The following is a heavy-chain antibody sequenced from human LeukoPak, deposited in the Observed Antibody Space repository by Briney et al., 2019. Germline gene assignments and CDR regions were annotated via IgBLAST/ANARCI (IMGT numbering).Heavy chain of an antibody. CDR2: VFYTGSS. CDR3: ARAGPWQIDP. V-gene: IGHV4-59*11. CDR1: GGSMNTHY. Sequence: SETLSLTFTVSGGSMNTHYWSWIRQPPGRGLEWIGHVFYTGSSSYNPSLKSRVTISLDRSKYHFSLRLTSVTAADTAVYYCARAGPWQIDPWGQGTLVTVSS. J-gene: IGHJ5*02. D-gene: IGHD3-10*01.